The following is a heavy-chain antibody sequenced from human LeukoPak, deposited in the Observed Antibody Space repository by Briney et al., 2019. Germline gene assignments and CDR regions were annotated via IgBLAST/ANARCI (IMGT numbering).Heavy chain of an antibody. J-gene: IGHJ4*02. CDR3: ASLDGLKSDY. V-gene: IGHV1-8*01. Sequence: ASVKVSCKSSGYTFTSYDINWVRQATGQGLEWMGWMNPNSGNTGYAQKFKGRVTMTRNTSISTAYMELSSLRSEDTAVYYCASLDGLKSDYWGQGTLVTVSS. CDR2: MNPNSGNT. D-gene: IGHD3/OR15-3a*01. CDR1: GYTFTSYD.